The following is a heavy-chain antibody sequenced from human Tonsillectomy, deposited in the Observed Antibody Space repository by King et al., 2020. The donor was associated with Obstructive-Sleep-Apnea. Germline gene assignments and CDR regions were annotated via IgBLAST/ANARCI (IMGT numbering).Heavy chain of an antibody. D-gene: IGHD3-22*01. Sequence: VQLVESGGGLVQPGGSLRLSCAASGFTFSRYWMHWVRQAPGKGLVWVSRINSDGSSTRYADSVKGRFTISRDNAKNTLYLQMNSLRAEDTAVYYCARDLDSRGYYKAFDYWGQGTLVTVS. CDR3: ARDLDSRGYYKAFDY. V-gene: IGHV3-74*01. J-gene: IGHJ4*02. CDR2: INSDGSST. CDR1: GFTFSRYW.